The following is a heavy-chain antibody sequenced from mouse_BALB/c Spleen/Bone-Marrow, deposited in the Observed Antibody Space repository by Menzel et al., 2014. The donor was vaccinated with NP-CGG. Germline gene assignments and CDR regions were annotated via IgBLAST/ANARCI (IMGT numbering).Heavy chain of an antibody. V-gene: IGHV5-6-2*01. D-gene: IGHD2-12*01. CDR2: INSNGGST. CDR3: ARLGNDDAMDY. Sequence: EVNVVESGGGLVKLGGSLKLSRAASGFTFSSYYMSWVRQTPEKRLELVAAINSNGGSTYYPDTVKGRFTISRDNAKNTLYLQMSSLKSEDTALYYCARLGNDDAMDYWGQGTSVTVSS. J-gene: IGHJ4*01. CDR1: GFTFSSYY.